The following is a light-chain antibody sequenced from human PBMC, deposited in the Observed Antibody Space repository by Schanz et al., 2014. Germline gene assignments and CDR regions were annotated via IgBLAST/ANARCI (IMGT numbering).Light chain of an antibody. CDR3: QHYGTSPGT. CDR1: QSVSSNY. V-gene: IGKV3-20*01. Sequence: EIVMTQAPATLSLSPGERATLSCRASQSVSSNYLSWYQQKPGQAPRLLIYGASSRATGIPDRFSGSGSGTDFTLTISRLEPEDFAVYYCQHYGTSPGTFGRGTKVQV. J-gene: IGKJ1*01. CDR2: GAS.